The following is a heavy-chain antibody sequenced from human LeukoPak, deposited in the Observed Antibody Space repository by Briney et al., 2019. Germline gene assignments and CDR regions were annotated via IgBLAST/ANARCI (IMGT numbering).Heavy chain of an antibody. CDR3: ARRRYEGSKAVAGAFDI. V-gene: IGHV3-64*01. J-gene: IGHJ3*02. CDR1: GFTFSSYA. CDR2: ISSNGGST. D-gene: IGHD6-19*01. Sequence: AGGSLRLSCAASGFTFSSYAMHWVRQAPGKGLEYVSAISSNGGSTYYANSVKGRFTISRDNSKNTLYLQMGSLRAEDMAVYYCARRRYEGSKAVAGAFDIWGQGTMVTVSS.